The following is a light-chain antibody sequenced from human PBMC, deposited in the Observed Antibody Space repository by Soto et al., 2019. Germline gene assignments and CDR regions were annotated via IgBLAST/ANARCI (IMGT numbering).Light chain of an antibody. V-gene: IGKV2-28*01. CDR3: MQGLQTAWT. J-gene: IGKJ1*01. Sequence: IVMTQSPLSLPVTPGEPASISCGSSQSLLHSNGYNYLDWYLQKPGQSPQLLIYSGSNRASGVPDRFSGSGSGTDFTLKISRVEAEDVGFYSCMQGLQTAWTFGQGTKVDIK. CDR1: QSLLHSNGYNY. CDR2: SGS.